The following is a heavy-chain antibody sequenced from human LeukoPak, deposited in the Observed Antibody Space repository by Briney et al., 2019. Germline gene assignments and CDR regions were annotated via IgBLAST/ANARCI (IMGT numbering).Heavy chain of an antibody. Sequence: PPGGSLRLSCTASGFTFSNYAMSWVRQAPGKGLEWVSTISGSGGSTYYADSVKGRFTISRDNSKNTLYVQMNSLRAEDTAVYYCAKYPGVGATVVLDYWGQGTLVTVSS. J-gene: IGHJ4*02. CDR2: ISGSGGST. V-gene: IGHV3-23*01. D-gene: IGHD1-26*01. CDR3: AKYPGVGATVVLDY. CDR1: GFTFSNYA.